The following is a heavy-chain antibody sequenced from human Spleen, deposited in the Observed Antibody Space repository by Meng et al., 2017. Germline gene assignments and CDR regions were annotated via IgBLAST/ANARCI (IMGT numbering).Heavy chain of an antibody. V-gene: IGHV1-2*06. Sequence: QVQLVQSGAEVKEPGVSVKVSCKPSGYPFTAYYIHWVRQAPGQGLEWMGHIIPNSGDTLYAPKFQGRVSMTADTSIGTAYVELSGLRSDDTAIYYCVRDENISLGKLFGDYWGQGTLVTVSS. CDR3: VRDENISLGKLFGDY. J-gene: IGHJ4*02. CDR2: IIPNSGDT. CDR1: GYPFTAYY. D-gene: IGHD2-21*01.